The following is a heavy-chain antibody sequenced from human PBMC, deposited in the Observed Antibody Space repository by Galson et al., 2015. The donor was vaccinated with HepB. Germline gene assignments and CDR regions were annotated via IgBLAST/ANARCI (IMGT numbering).Heavy chain of an antibody. CDR3: AKDWWIPTTVTTLDY. V-gene: IGHV3-23*01. CDR1: GFTFSSYA. Sequence: SLRLSCAASGFTFSSYAMSWVRQAPGKGLEGVSAIRGSGGNKYYVDSVKGRFTISRDTSKNTLYLQMNSLRAEDTAVYYCAKDWWIPTTVTTLDYWGHGTLVTVSS. CDR2: IRGSGGNK. D-gene: IGHD4-17*01. J-gene: IGHJ4*01.